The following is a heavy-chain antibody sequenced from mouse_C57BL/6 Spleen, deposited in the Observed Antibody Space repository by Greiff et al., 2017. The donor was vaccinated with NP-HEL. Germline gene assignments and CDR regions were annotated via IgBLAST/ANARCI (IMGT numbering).Heavy chain of an antibody. CDR1: GYTFTSYW. D-gene: IGHD1-1*01. Sequence: QVQLQQPGAELVKPGASVKMSCKASGYTFTSYWITWVKQRPGQGLEWIGDIYPGSGSTNYNENFKSKATLTVDTSSSTAYRQLSSLTSEDSAVYDCASSTTTLVEEEYAYWGQGTLVTVSA. J-gene: IGHJ3*01. V-gene: IGHV1-55*01. CDR3: ASSTTTLVEEEYAY. CDR2: IYPGSGST.